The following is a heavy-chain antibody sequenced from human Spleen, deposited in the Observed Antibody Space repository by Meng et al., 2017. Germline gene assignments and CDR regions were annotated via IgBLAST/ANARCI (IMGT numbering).Heavy chain of an antibody. CDR2: INPTSGGT. CDR1: GYTFTDYY. V-gene: IGHV1-2*06. CDR3: ARDRVGDGYTKIDY. D-gene: IGHD5-24*01. J-gene: IGHJ4*02. Sequence: QVQLVQSGADVKKPGASVKFSCRTSGYTFTDYYILWVRQAPGQGLEWMAQINPTSGGTKYAQKFQGGVTVTSDTSISTAYMELRSLRSDDTAVYFCARDRVGDGYTKIDYWGQGALVTVSS.